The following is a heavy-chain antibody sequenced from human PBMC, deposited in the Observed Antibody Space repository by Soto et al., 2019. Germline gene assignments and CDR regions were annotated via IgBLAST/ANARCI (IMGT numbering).Heavy chain of an antibody. CDR1: GGSFSGYY. J-gene: IGHJ6*02. D-gene: IGHD3-22*01. CDR3: ARGVITAYYYYGMDV. CDR2: INHSGST. V-gene: IGHV4-34*01. Sequence: SETLSLTCAVYGGSFSGYYWSWIRQPPGKGLEWIGEINHSGSTNYNPSLKSRVTISVDTSKNQFSLKLSSVTAADTAVYYCARGVITAYYYYGMDVWGQGTTVTVSS.